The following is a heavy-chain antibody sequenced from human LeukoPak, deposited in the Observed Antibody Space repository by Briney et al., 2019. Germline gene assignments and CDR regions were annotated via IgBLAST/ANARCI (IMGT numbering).Heavy chain of an antibody. CDR2: ISAYNGNT. D-gene: IGHD3-22*01. CDR3: AKDAGGYDSSAYYWGAFDY. Sequence: ASVKVSCKASGYTFTSYGISWVRQAPGQGLEWMGWISAYNGNTNYAQKLQGRVTMTTDTSTSTAYMELRSLRSDDTALYYCAKDAGGYDSSAYYWGAFDYWGQGTLVTVSS. J-gene: IGHJ4*02. CDR1: GYTFTSYG. V-gene: IGHV1-18*01.